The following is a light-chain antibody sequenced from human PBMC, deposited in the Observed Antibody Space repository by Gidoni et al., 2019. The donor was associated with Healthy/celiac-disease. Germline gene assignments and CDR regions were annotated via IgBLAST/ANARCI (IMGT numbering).Light chain of an antibody. V-gene: IGLV3-19*01. Sequence: SSELTQAPAVSVALGQTARITCQEDSLRSYYASWYQQKPGQAPVLVIYGKNNRPSGIPDRFSGSSSGNTASLTITGAQAEDEADYYCNSRDSSGNHLDVVFGGGTKLTVL. CDR2: GKN. J-gene: IGLJ2*01. CDR1: SLRSYY. CDR3: NSRDSSGNHLDVV.